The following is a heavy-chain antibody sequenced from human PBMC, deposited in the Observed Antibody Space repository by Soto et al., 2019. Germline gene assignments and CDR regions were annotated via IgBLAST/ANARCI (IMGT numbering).Heavy chain of an antibody. D-gene: IGHD3-10*01. J-gene: IGHJ6*03. CDR1: EFTFSGRS. CDR3: ARGWFGPDV. V-gene: IGHV3-74*01. Sequence: EVQLVESGGGLVQPGGSLRLSCAASEFTFSGRSVHWVRQAPGKGLVWVSGIDTVGTDSTYADPVKGRFTSSRDNAKNTVYLQMNSLRVEHTAVYYCARGWFGPDVWGKGTTVTVSS. CDR2: IDTVGTDS.